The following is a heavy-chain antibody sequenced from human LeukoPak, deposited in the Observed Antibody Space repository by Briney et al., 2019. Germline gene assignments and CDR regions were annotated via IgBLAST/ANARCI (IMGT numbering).Heavy chain of an antibody. Sequence: GGSLRLSCTASGFTFSYYWMHWVRQAPGKGPVWVSRINTDGSSTTCADSVKGRFTISRDNAKNTLYLQMNGLRAEDTAVYYCARLVIAGRLDPWGQGTLVTVSS. J-gene: IGHJ5*02. CDR1: GFTFSYYW. V-gene: IGHV3-74*01. CDR3: ARLVIAGRLDP. D-gene: IGHD2-21*01. CDR2: INTDGSST.